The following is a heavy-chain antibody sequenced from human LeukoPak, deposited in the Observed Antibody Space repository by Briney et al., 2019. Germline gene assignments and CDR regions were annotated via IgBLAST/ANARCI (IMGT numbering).Heavy chain of an antibody. Sequence: GGSLRLSCAASGFTFSSYGKHWVRQAPGKGLEWVAVISYDGSNKYYADSVKGRFTISRDNSKNTLYLQMNSLRAEDTAVYYCAKDQGYYYGWGPPYYYYGMDVWGQGTTVTVSS. J-gene: IGHJ6*02. CDR3: AKDQGYYYGWGPPYYYYGMDV. D-gene: IGHD3-10*01. CDR2: ISYDGSNK. V-gene: IGHV3-30*18. CDR1: GFTFSSYG.